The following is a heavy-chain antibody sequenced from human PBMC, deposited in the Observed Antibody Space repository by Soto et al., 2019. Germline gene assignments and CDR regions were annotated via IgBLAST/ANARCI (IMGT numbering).Heavy chain of an antibody. CDR1: GYTFTSYA. CDR2: INAGNGNT. V-gene: IGHV1-3*01. CDR3: ARGWELLNYYYGMDV. Sequence: ASVKVSCKASGYTFTSYAMHWVRQAPGQRLEWMGWINAGNGNTKYSQKFQGRVTITRDTSASTAYMELSSLRSEDTAVYYCARGWELLNYYYGMDVWGQGTTVTVSS. D-gene: IGHD1-26*01. J-gene: IGHJ6*02.